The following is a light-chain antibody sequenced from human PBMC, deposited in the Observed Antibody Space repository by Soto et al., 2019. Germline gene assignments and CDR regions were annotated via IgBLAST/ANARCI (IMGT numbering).Light chain of an antibody. V-gene: IGLV2-14*01. Sequence: QSALTQPASVSGVPGPSTTIPCAGPRDDIGVYDYASWYQQHPGNAPKLLVYEVTNRPSGVSDRFSGSKSGNTASLTISGLQAEDEADYYCNSYTNSSAVVFGGGTKLTVL. CDR1: RDDIGVYDY. CDR2: EVT. CDR3: NSYTNSSAVV. J-gene: IGLJ2*01.